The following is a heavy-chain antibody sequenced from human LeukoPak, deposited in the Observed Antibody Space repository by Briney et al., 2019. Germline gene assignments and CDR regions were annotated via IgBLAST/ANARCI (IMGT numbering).Heavy chain of an antibody. CDR2: IYYSGSGST. V-gene: IGHV4-59*08. CDR1: GVSMGSYY. D-gene: IGHD5-12*01. J-gene: IGHJ4*02. CDR3: ARGAGGYPFDQ. Sequence: PSETLSLTCTVSGVSMGSYYWSWVRQPPGEGLEWIGYIYYSGSGSTKYNPSLKSRVTISLNTSKNQFSLKLSSVTATDTAVYYCARGAGGYPFDQWGQGTLVTVSS.